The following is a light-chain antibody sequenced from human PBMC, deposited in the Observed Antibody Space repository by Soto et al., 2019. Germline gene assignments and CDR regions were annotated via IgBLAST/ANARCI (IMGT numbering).Light chain of an antibody. CDR1: SSDVGVYNY. V-gene: IGLV2-8*01. J-gene: IGLJ2*01. CDR2: EVT. CDR3: SSFAGGGNPVL. Sequence: QSALTQPPSASGSLGQSVTISCTGTSSDVGVYNYVSWHQQHPGKAPKVMIYEVTKRPPGVPDRFSGSKSGNTASLTVSGLQAEDEADYYCSSFAGGGNPVLLGGGTKLTVL.